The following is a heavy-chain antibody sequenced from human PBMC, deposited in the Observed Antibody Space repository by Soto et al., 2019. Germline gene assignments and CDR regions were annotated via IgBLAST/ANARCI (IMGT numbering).Heavy chain of an antibody. V-gene: IGHV1-69*01. CDR1: GGTFSNFA. J-gene: IGHJ1*01. D-gene: IGHD6-13*01. CDR2: FIPIFGTL. Sequence: QVQLVQSGAEVKKPGSSVKVSCKASGGTFSNFAISWVRQAPGQGLEWMGGFIPIFGTLNYAQRFQGRLTISAAESTSTAYMELSRRRSDDTAGYYCARFEQMVLHWGQGTLVTVAS. CDR3: ARFEQMVLH.